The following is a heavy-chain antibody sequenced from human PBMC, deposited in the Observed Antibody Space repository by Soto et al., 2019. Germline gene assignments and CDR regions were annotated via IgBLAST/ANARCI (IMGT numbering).Heavy chain of an antibody. J-gene: IGHJ4*02. V-gene: IGHV3-23*01. CDR2: LTGSGAST. CDR3: AQDFGGRRPFHY. Sequence: EVQLLESGGGLVQPGGSLRISCAASGFTFGSYAMTWVRQAPGKGLEWVSALTGSGASTYYADSVRSRFIISRDNSKNTLYLQMYSLRPEDTAVYYCAQDFGGRRPFHYWGQGTLVTVSS. CDR1: GFTFGSYA. D-gene: IGHD1-26*01.